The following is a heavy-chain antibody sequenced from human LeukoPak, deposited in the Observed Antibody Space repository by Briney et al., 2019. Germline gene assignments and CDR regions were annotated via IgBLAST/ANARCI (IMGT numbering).Heavy chain of an antibody. CDR3: ARHSSGSYHYDY. CDR2: INSDGSST. Sequence: PGGSLRLSCAASGFTFSSYCMRWVRQAPGKGLEWVSRINSDGSSTNYADSVKGRFTIVRANSKKSLHHQSNILRAEDAAVYYCARHSSGSYHYDYWGPGTPVTVAS. J-gene: IGHJ4*02. D-gene: IGHD3-22*01. V-gene: IGHV3-74*01. CDR1: GFTFSSYC.